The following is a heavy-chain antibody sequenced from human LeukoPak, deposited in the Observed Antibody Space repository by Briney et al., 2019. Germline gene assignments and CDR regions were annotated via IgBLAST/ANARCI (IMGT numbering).Heavy chain of an antibody. V-gene: IGHV4-59*12. CDR2: IYYSGST. J-gene: IGHJ4*02. D-gene: IGHD3-22*01. CDR1: GGSISSYF. Sequence: SETLSLTCTVSGGSISSYFWSWIRQPPGKGLEWIGYIYYSGSTNYNPSLKSRVTISVDTSKNQFSLKLSSVTAADTAVYYCATHGDYYDTSGYPHVFDCWGQGALVTVSS. CDR3: ATHGDYYDTSGYPHVFDC.